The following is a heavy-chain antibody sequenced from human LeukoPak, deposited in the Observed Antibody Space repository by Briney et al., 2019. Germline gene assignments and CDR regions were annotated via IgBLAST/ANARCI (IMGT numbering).Heavy chain of an antibody. V-gene: IGHV4-39*07. J-gene: IGHJ4*02. CDR2: INHSGGT. CDR3: ATTTIRLGY. D-gene: IGHD1-26*01. Sequence: AETLSLTCTVSGGSISSSRDYWSWIRQPPGKGLEWIGEINHSGGTNYNPSLKSQVTISVDTSKNQFSLKLSSVTAADTAVYYCATTTIRLGYWGQGTLVTVSS. CDR1: GGSISSSRDY.